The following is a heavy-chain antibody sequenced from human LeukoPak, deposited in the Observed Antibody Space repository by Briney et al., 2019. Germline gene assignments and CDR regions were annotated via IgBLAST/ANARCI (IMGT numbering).Heavy chain of an antibody. D-gene: IGHD2-2*01. CDR2: INHSGST. V-gene: IGHV4-34*01. Sequence: SETLSLTCAVYGGSFSGYYWRWIRQPPGKGLEWIGEINHSGSTNYNPSLKSRVTISVDTSKNQFSLKLSSVTAADTAVYYCARGLVVSYYYYMDVWGKGTTVTVSS. CDR3: ARGLVVSYYYYMDV. CDR1: GGSFSGYY. J-gene: IGHJ6*03.